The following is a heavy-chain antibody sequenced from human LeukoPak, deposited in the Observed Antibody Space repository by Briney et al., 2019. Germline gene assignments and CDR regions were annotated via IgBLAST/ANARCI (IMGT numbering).Heavy chain of an antibody. CDR1: GFTFSSYD. V-gene: IGHV3-13*01. CDR3: ARDSSGFEPYFDY. CDR2: IGTAGDT. Sequence: GGSLRLSCAASGFTFSSYDMHWVRQATGKGLEWVSAIGTAGDTYYPGSVKGRFTISRENAKNSLYLQMSSLRAGDTAVYYCARDSSGFEPYFDYWGQGTLVTVSS. D-gene: IGHD3-22*01. J-gene: IGHJ4*02.